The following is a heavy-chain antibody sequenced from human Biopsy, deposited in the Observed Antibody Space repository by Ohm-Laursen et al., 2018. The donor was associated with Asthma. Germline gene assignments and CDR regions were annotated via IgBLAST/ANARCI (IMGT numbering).Heavy chain of an antibody. Sequence: GTLSLTCGLSSGSGGYMRSGNYYWGWIRQPPGKGLEWIGSIYYSGTTSYNPSLESRVTVSADTSKNQFSLNLISVTAADTAVYYCVRGSSSWHHGPFHYYYGLDVWGQGTTATVSS. V-gene: IGHV4-39*01. CDR2: IYYSGTT. D-gene: IGHD6-13*01. CDR3: VRGSSSWHHGPFHYYYGLDV. J-gene: IGHJ6*02. CDR1: GGYMRSGNYY.